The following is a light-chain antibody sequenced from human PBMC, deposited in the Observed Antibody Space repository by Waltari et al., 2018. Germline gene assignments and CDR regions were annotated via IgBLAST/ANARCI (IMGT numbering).Light chain of an antibody. J-gene: IGKJ2*01. CDR1: QSINSN. Sequence: EIVMMQSPATLSVSPGERATLSCRASQSINSNLAWYQQKPGQAPRLLIYDASIRATAFPVRFSGSGSETEFTLTISSLQSEDSAVYYCQQYNNWPYTFGQGTKLEIK. CDR2: DAS. V-gene: IGKV3-15*01. CDR3: QQYNNWPYT.